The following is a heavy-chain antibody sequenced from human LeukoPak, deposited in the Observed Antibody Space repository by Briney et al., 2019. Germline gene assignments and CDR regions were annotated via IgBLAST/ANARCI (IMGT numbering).Heavy chain of an antibody. Sequence: ASVGVSCKATGYTFSDFYMHWVRQAPGQRLDWMGRINLQKGVTTYAQKFRGRVTMTRDTSVTTDYMESGGLMSDDTAIYYCARDRVGDGFTNFYFYYWGQGSLVTVSS. J-gene: IGHJ4*02. D-gene: IGHD3-10*01. CDR2: INLQKGVT. CDR1: GYTFSDFY. V-gene: IGHV1-2*06. CDR3: ARDRVGDGFTNFYFYY.